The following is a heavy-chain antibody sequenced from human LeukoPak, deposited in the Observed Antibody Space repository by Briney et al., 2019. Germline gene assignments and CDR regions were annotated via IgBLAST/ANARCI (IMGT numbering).Heavy chain of an antibody. D-gene: IGHD3-22*01. V-gene: IGHV3-48*01. J-gene: IGHJ3*02. CDR2: ISSDSSTI. Sequence: GGSLRLSCAASGFTFSSYGMNWVRQAPGKGLEWISYISSDSSTIYYADSVKGRFTISRDNSKNTLSLQMNSLRAEDTAVYYCAKDNAMIVVVTAFDIWGQGTMVTVSS. CDR1: GFTFSSYG. CDR3: AKDNAMIVVVTAFDI.